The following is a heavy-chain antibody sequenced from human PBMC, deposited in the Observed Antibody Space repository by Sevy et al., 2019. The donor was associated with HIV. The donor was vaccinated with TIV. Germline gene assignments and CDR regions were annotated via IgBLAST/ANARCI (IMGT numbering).Heavy chain of an antibody. CDR2: IYSGGRT. CDR1: GFTVSSNY. J-gene: IGHJ4*02. CDR3: ARDLSTVTTD. D-gene: IGHD4-17*01. Sequence: GGSLRLSCAASGFTVSSNYMSWVRQAPGKGLEWVSVIYSGGRTYYADSVKGRFTISRDNSKNTLYLQMNSLRAEDTAVYYCARDLSTVTTDWGQGTLVTVSS. V-gene: IGHV3-53*01.